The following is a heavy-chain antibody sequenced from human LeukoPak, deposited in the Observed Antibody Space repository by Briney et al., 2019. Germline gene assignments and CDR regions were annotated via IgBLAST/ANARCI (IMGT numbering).Heavy chain of an antibody. D-gene: IGHD4-17*01. CDR1: GFTFSTYA. CDR2: ISSDGSDN. J-gene: IGHJ4*02. Sequence: GGSLRLSCAASGFTFSTYAMHWVRQAPGKGLEWVAVISSDGSDNYYADSVKGRFTISRDNAKESLYLQTNSLRGEDTAVYYCARLREGSDHDYWGQGTLVTVSS. CDR3: ARLREGSDHDY. V-gene: IGHV3-30*04.